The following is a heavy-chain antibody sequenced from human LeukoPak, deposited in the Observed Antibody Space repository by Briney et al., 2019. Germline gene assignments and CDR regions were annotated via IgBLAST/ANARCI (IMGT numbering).Heavy chain of an antibody. J-gene: IGHJ4*02. CDR2: IYYSGST. CDR1: GGSISSSSYY. V-gene: IGHV4-39*07. CDR3: AREPEYYDSSGY. D-gene: IGHD3-22*01. Sequence: SETLSLTCTVSGGSISSSSYYWGWIRQPPGKGLEWIRSIYYSGSTYYNPSLKSRVTISVDTSKNQFSLKLSSVTAADTAVYYCAREPEYYDSSGYWGQGTLVTVSS.